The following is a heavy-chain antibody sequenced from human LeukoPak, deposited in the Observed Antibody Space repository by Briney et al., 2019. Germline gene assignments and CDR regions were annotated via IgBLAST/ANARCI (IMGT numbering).Heavy chain of an antibody. J-gene: IGHJ4*02. CDR1: GYTFTSYY. Sequence: ASVKVSCKASGYTFTSYYMHWVRQAPGQGLEWMGIINPSGGSTTYAQKFQGRVTMTRDTSTSTVYMELSSLRSEDTAVYYCARERRIVGATTFYYFDYWGRGTLVTVSS. CDR2: INPSGGST. D-gene: IGHD1-26*01. CDR3: ARERRIVGATTFYYFDY. V-gene: IGHV1-46*01.